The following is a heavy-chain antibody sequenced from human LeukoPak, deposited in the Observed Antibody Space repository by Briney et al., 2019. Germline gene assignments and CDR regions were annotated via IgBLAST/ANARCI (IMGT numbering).Heavy chain of an antibody. CDR2: INHSGST. J-gene: IGHJ4*02. D-gene: IGHD3-10*01. V-gene: IGHV4-34*01. Sequence: SETLSLTCAVCGGSFSGYYWSWIRQPPGKGLEWIGEINHSGSTNYNPSLKSRVTISVDTSKNQFSLKLSSVTAADTAVYYCARAFDSGSYSPLDYWGQGTLVTVSS. CDR1: GGSFSGYY. CDR3: ARAFDSGSYSPLDY.